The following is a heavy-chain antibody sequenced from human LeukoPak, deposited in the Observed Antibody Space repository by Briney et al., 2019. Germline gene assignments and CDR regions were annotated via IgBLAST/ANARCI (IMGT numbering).Heavy chain of an antibody. V-gene: IGHV3-23*01. Sequence: GSLILSCTVSGFTLSSYEMTWFRQAPGKGLEWVSSIGYGGADSHYADSVKGRFTISRDNAKNSLYLQMNSLRAEDTALYYCARGIDDGDNWFDPWGQGTLVTVSS. CDR3: ARGIDDGDNWFDP. J-gene: IGHJ5*02. D-gene: IGHD1-1*01. CDR1: GFTLSSYE. CDR2: IGYGGADS.